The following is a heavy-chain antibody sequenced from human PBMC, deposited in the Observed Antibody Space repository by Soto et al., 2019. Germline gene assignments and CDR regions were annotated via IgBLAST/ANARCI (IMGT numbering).Heavy chain of an antibody. CDR3: ARGGDGYNYDLYYLDY. D-gene: IGHD5-12*01. V-gene: IGHV4-30-2*01. Sequence: PSEPQSLTCSVSCGYGGGGGCSWSWIRQPPGKGLEWIGYIHHSGSTDYNPSLKSRVTISVDRSKNEFSLKMSSVTAADTAVYYCARGGDGYNYDLYYLDYWGQGTPVTVSS. J-gene: IGHJ4*02. CDR1: CGYGGGGGCS. CDR2: IHHSGST.